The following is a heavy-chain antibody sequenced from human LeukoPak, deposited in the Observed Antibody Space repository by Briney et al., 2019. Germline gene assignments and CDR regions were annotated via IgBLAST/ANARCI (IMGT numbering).Heavy chain of an antibody. D-gene: IGHD6-13*01. CDR3: TTDTPGIAAAGPFDY. Sequence: PGGSLRLSCAASGFTFSNAWMSWVRQAPGKGLEWVGRIKSKTDGGTTDYAAPVKGRFTISRDDSKNTLYLQMNSLKTEDTAVYYCTTDTPGIAAAGPFDYWGQGTLVTVSS. CDR1: GFTFSNAW. CDR2: IKSKTDGGTT. V-gene: IGHV3-15*01. J-gene: IGHJ4*02.